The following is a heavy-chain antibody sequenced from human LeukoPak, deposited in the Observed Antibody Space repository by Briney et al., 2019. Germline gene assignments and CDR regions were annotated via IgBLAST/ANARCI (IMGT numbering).Heavy chain of an antibody. V-gene: IGHV3-23*01. CDR3: ARVGYSSSWYGGDWFDP. J-gene: IGHJ5*02. Sequence: GGSLRLSCAASGFTFSSYGMSWVRQAPGKGLEWVSAISGSGGSTYYADSVKGRFTLSRDNAKNSLYLQMNSLRSEDTAVYYCARVGYSSSWYGGDWFDPWGQGTLVTVSS. CDR1: GFTFSSYG. D-gene: IGHD6-13*01. CDR2: ISGSGGST.